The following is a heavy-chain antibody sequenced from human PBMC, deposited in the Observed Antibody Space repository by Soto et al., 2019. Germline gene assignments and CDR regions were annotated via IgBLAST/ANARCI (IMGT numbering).Heavy chain of an antibody. V-gene: IGHV1-69*01. Sequence: QVQLVQSGAEVKKPGSSVKVSCKASGGTFSRYTITWVRQAPGQGLEWMGGITPMFGTPNYAQKFQGRVTITADESTSTAYMELSSLRSEDTAMYYCARDGTLYDSSAYYYLYWGQGTLVTDSS. CDR3: ARDGTLYDSSAYYYLY. CDR2: ITPMFGTP. J-gene: IGHJ4*02. CDR1: GGTFSRYT. D-gene: IGHD3-22*01.